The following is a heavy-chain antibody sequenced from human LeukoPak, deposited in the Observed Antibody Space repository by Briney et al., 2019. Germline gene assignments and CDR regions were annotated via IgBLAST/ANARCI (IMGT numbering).Heavy chain of an antibody. Sequence: GGSLRLSCVVAGFTFSNYAMTWVRQAPGKGLGWVSGISGSGDRTYYADSVKGRFTISRDNSKNTLYLQMNSLTDDDSAVYYCAKDRIPVAGRQDIWDYWGQGTLVIVSS. D-gene: IGHD6-19*01. CDR2: ISGSGDRT. V-gene: IGHV3-23*01. CDR1: GFTFSNYA. J-gene: IGHJ4*02. CDR3: AKDRIPVAGRQDIWDY.